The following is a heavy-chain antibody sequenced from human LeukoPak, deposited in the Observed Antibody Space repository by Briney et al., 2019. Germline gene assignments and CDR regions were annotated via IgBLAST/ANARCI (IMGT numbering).Heavy chain of an antibody. D-gene: IGHD6-13*01. Sequence: ASXXXXXKASGXTFINYGFTXVRQAPGQGLEWXGWISAYNGNTDYAQKFQGRVTITTDESTSTAYMELSSLRSEDTAVYYCARVGYSSSVEYYFDYWGQGTLVTVSS. V-gene: IGHV1-18*01. CDR1: GXTFINYG. J-gene: IGHJ4*02. CDR2: ISAYNGNT. CDR3: ARVGYSSSVEYYFDY.